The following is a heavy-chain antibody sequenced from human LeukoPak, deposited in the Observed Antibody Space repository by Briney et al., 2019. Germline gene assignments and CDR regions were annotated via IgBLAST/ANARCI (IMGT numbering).Heavy chain of an antibody. J-gene: IGHJ6*03. CDR3: ACTTVTTKGHYYYYYMDV. D-gene: IGHD4-17*01. CDR2: INPSGGSK. CDR1: GYTFTSYY. Sequence: ASVKVSCKPSGYTFTSYYMHWVRQAPGQGLGWMGTINPSGGSKSYAQKCQGRVTMTRDMSTSTVYMELSSLRSEDTAVYYCACTTVTTKGHYYYYYMDVWGKGTTVTVSS. V-gene: IGHV1-46*01.